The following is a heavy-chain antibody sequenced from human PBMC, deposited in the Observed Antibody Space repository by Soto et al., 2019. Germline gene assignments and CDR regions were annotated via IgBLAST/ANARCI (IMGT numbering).Heavy chain of an antibody. CDR2: VSASGGI. V-gene: IGHV3-23*01. Sequence: GSLRLSCAASGFTFGTYGMNWVRQAPGKGLEWVSGVSASGGIYYADSVKGRFTISRDNSKNTLYLQMSSLRVEDTAVYYCAYLTRGYWGQGTLVTVYS. D-gene: IGHD3-10*01. CDR1: GFTFGTYG. J-gene: IGHJ4*02. CDR3: AYLTRGY.